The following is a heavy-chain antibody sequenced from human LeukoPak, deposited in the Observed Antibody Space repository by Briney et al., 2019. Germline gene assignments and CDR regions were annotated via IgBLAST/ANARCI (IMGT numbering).Heavy chain of an antibody. CDR2: TYYRSKWYN. CDR1: GDSVSSNSAA. CDR3: TRDGIRVLDY. V-gene: IGHV6-1*01. D-gene: IGHD1-1*01. J-gene: IGHJ4*02. Sequence: SQTLSLTCAISGDSVSSNSAAWNWIRQSPSRGLKWLGRTYYRSKWYNDYAVSVKSRIVINPDTSKNQFSLQLSSVTPEDTAVYYCTRDGIRVLDYWGQGILVTVSS.